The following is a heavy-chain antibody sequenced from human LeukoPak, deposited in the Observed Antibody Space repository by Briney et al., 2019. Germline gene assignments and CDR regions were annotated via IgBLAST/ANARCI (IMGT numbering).Heavy chain of an antibody. CDR1: GGSFSGYY. J-gene: IGHJ6*02. Sequence: QTSETLSLTCAVYGGSFSGYYWSWIRQPPGKGLEWIGEINHSGSTNYNPSLKSRVTISVDTSKNQFSLKLSSVTAADTAVYYCARVGLDGGNPQYYYGMDVWGQGTTVTVSS. CDR3: ARVGLDGGNPQYYYGMDV. V-gene: IGHV4-34*01. D-gene: IGHD2-15*01. CDR2: INHSGST.